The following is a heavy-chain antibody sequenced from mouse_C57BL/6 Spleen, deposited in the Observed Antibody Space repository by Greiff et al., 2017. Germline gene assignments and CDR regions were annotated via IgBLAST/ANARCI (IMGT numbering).Heavy chain of an antibody. CDR2: IDPSDSYT. J-gene: IGHJ3*01. D-gene: IGHD1-1*01. CDR3: ARGGTTVTGAY. V-gene: IGHV1-69*01. Sequence: QVQLQQPGAELVMPGASVKLSCKASGYTFTSYWMHWVKQRPGQGLEWIGEIDPSDSYTNYNQKFKGKSTLTVDKSSSTAYMQLGSLTSEDSAVYYCARGGTTVTGAYWGQGTTVTVSA. CDR1: GYTFTSYW.